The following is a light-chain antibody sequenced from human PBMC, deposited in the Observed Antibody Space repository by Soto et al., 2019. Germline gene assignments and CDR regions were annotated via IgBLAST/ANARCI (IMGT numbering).Light chain of an antibody. Sequence: DIQMTQSPSSVSASVGDRVTITCRARQGISIWLAWYQQKPWKAPKLLIYAASSLQSGVPSRFSGSGSGTDFTLTISSLQPEDFATYYCQQANSFPLFTFGPGAKVDIK. CDR3: QQANSFPLFT. V-gene: IGKV1-12*01. CDR2: AAS. CDR1: QGISIW. J-gene: IGKJ3*01.